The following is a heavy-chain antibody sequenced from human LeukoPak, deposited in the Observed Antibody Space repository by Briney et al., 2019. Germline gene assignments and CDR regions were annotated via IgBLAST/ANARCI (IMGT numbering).Heavy chain of an antibody. V-gene: IGHV4-61*02. D-gene: IGHD3-22*01. CDR3: ARAYYYDSSGYPKGNFDY. Sequence: SETLSLTCTVSGGSISSGSYYWSWIRQPAGKGLEWIGRIYTSGSTNYNPSLKSRVTISVDTSKNQFSLKLSSVTAADTAVYYCARAYYYDSSGYPKGNFDYWGQGTLVTVSS. CDR1: GGSISSGSYY. J-gene: IGHJ4*02. CDR2: IYTSGST.